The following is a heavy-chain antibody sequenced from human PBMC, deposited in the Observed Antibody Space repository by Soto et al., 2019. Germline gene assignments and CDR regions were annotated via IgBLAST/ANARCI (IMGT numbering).Heavy chain of an antibody. CDR1: GFTFSRYS. V-gene: IGHV3-21*01. Sequence: PGGPLRLSCAASGFTFSRYSMNWVRPAPGKGLEGVSSISSSSSYIYYADSVKGRFTISSDNAKNSLYLQMNSLRAEDTAVYYCARASRDWGGGDDSTKGYWGQGTLVTVSS. CDR2: ISSSSSYI. J-gene: IGHJ4*02. CDR3: ARASRDWGGGDDSTKGY. D-gene: IGHD5-12*01.